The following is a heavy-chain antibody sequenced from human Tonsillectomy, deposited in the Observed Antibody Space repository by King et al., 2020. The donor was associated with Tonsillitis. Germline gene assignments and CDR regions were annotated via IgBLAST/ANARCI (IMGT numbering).Heavy chain of an antibody. Sequence: ITLKESGPTLVKPPQTLTLTCTFSGFSLSTTEVGVGWIRQPPGKALEWLALIYGDGAERYSPSLKSRLTITKDTSKNQVVLTMTNMDPVDTATYYCAHRGGSSWSVHAGEIWGQGTMVSVSA. CDR2: IYGDGAE. J-gene: IGHJ3*02. CDR1: GFSLSTTEVG. V-gene: IGHV2-5*02. CDR3: AHRGGSSWSVHAGEI. D-gene: IGHD6-13*01.